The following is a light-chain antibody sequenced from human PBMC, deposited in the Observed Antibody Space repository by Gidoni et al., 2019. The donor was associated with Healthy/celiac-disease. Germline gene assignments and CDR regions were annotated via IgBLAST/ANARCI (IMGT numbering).Light chain of an antibody. CDR1: QGISSA. V-gene: IGKV1-13*02. CDR2: DAS. CDR3: QQFNSYFT. Sequence: AIQLTQSPSSLSASVGDRVTITCRASQGISSALAWYQRKPGKAPKLLIYDASSLESGVPSRFSGSGSGTDFTLTISSLQPEDFATYYCQQFNSYFTFGPGTKVDIK. J-gene: IGKJ3*01.